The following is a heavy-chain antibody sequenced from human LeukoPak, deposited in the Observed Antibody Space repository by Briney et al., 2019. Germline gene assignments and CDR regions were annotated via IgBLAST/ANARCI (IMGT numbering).Heavy chain of an antibody. Sequence: PGGPLRLSGAASGFPVSTSYMSGVRQAPGRGLEWVSVIYSGGSTYYADSVKGRFTISRDNSKNTLYLQMNSLRVEDTAVYYCATEGQYYDSSGYPTWTFDSWGQGTLVTVSS. CDR1: GFPVSTSY. J-gene: IGHJ4*02. D-gene: IGHD3-22*01. CDR3: ATEGQYYDSSGYPTWTFDS. CDR2: IYSGGST. V-gene: IGHV3-66*02.